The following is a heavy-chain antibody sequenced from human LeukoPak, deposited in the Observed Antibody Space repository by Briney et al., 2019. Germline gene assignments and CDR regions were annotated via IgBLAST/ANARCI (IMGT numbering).Heavy chain of an antibody. V-gene: IGHV5-51*01. CDR2: IYPGDSNT. CDR1: GYSFSSYW. CDR3: VRQQTASFSFDY. Sequence: GESLKISCKGSGYSFSSYWIGWVRQMPGKGLEWMAIIYPGDSNTRYSPSFQGQVTISADKSISTAYLQWSSPKASDTAIYYCVRQQTASFSFDYWGQGTLVTVSS. J-gene: IGHJ4*02.